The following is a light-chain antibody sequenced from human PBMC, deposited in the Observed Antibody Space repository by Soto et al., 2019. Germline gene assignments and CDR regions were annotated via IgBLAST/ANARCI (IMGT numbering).Light chain of an antibody. V-gene: IGLV1-47*01. CDR3: AAWDDSLSGVV. CDR2: RND. J-gene: IGLJ3*02. CDR1: TSNLGSNF. Sequence: QLVLTQPPSASGTPGQRVTISCSGSTSNLGSNFVYWYQQVPGAAPKLLISRNDQRPSGVPDRFSGSKSGTSASLAISGLRSEDEADYHCAAWDDSLSGVVFGGGTQLTVL.